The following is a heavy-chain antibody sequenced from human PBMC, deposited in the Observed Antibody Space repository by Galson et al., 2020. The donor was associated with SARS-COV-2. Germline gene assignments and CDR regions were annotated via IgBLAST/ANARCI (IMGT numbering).Heavy chain of an antibody. V-gene: IGHV2-70*01. CDR3: ARTENNYDILTGYYYYFDY. Sequence: SGPTLVNPTQTLTLTCTFSGFSLSTSGMCVSWIRQPPGKALEWLALIDWDDDKYYSTSLKTRLTISKDTSKNQVVLTMTNMDPVDTATYYCARTENNYDILTGYYYYFDYWGQGTLVTVSS. CDR2: IDWDDDK. D-gene: IGHD3-9*01. CDR1: GFSLSTSGMC. J-gene: IGHJ4*02.